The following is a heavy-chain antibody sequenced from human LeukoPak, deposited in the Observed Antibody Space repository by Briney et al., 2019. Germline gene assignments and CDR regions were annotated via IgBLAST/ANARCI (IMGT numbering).Heavy chain of an antibody. Sequence: GASVTVSCTASGGTFSSYSISWVRQAPGQGLEWMGGIIPIFDTADYAQKFQGRVTITADESTSTAYMELSSLRSEDTAVYYCARDSSGWYIGYWGQGTLVTVSS. J-gene: IGHJ4*02. D-gene: IGHD6-19*01. CDR1: GGTFSSYS. V-gene: IGHV1-69*13. CDR3: ARDSSGWYIGY. CDR2: IIPIFDTA.